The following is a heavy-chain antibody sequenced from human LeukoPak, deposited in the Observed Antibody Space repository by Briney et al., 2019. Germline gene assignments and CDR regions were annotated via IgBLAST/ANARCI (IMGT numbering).Heavy chain of an antibody. D-gene: IGHD2-2*01. CDR2: IHPGDSDT. CDR1: GYSFTSYW. CDR3: ARSCSSTSCYAGTDY. Sequence: GESLKISCKGSGYSFTSYWIGWVRQMPGKGPEVMGIIHPGDSDTRYSPSFQGQVTISADKSISSAYLQWRSLKASDTAMYYCARSCSSTSCYAGTDYWGQGTLVTVSS. J-gene: IGHJ4*02. V-gene: IGHV5-51*01.